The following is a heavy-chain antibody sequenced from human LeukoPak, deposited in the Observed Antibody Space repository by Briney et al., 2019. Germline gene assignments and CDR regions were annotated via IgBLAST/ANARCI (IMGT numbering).Heavy chain of an antibody. CDR2: FIPIFGTA. CDR1: GGTFSSYA. J-gene: IGHJ6*03. CDR3: ARDQWRDSPYYYYMDV. D-gene: IGHD6-19*01. Sequence: ASVKVSCKASGGTFSSYAISWVRQAPGQGLEWMGGFIPIFGTANYAQKFQGRVTITADESTSTAYMELSSLRSEDTAVYYCARDQWRDSPYYYYMDVWGKGTTVTVSS. V-gene: IGHV1-69*13.